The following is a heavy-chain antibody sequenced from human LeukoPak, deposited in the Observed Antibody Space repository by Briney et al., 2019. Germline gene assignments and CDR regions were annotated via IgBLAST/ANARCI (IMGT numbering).Heavy chain of an antibody. CDR1: GFTFSSYS. D-gene: IGHD6-13*01. J-gene: IGHJ4*02. V-gene: IGHV3-21*01. CDR2: ISSSSSYI. CDR3: ARDSGIAALFDY. Sequence: GGSLRLSCAASGFTFSSYSMNWVRQAPGMGLEWVSSISSSSSYIYYADSVKGRFTISRDNAKNSLYLHMNSLRAEDTAVYYCARDSGIAALFDYWGQGTLVTVSS.